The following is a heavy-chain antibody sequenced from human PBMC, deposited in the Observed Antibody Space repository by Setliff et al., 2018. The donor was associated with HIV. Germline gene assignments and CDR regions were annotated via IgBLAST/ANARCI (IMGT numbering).Heavy chain of an antibody. V-gene: IGHV4-34*01. CDR1: GGYFSNYY. J-gene: IGHJ4*02. D-gene: IGHD3-10*01. CDR3: ARVGYHGSGRYSFDY. Sequence: SETLSLTCAVYGGYFSNYYWSWIREPPGKGLEWIGEINHSGSTNYNPSLKSRVTISADTSKNQFSLNLSSVTAAETAVYYCARVGYHGSGRYSFDYWGQGTLVTVSS. CDR2: INHSGST.